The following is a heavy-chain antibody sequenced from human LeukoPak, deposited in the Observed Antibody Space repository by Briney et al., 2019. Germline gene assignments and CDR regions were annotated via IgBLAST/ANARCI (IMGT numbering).Heavy chain of an antibody. V-gene: IGHV4-61*02. CDR1: GDSISSGNYY. CDR2: IYTSGIT. J-gene: IGHJ4*02. CDR3: ARISDRNFDY. D-gene: IGHD1-14*01. Sequence: KSSETLSLTCTVSGDSISSGNYYWNWIRQPAGKGLEWIGRIYTSGITNYNPSLKSRVTISVDTSNNQFSLKLSSVTAADTAVYYCARISDRNFDYWGQGTLVTVSS.